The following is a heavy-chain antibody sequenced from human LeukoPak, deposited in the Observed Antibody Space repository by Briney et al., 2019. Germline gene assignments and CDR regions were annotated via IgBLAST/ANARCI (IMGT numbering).Heavy chain of an antibody. V-gene: IGHV3-21*01. D-gene: IGHD2-2*01. Sequence: GSLRLSCAASGFTFSTYNMNWVRQAPGKGLEWVSSITSSSSYIYYADSVKGRFTISRDNSNNTVYLQMNNLRPEDTAVFYCARGQGYESYYYMDVWGKGTTVSVSS. CDR3: ARGQGYESYYYMDV. CDR1: GFTFSTYN. J-gene: IGHJ6*03. CDR2: ITSSSSYI.